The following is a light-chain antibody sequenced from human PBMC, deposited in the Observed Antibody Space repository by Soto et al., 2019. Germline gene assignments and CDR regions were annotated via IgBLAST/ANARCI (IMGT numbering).Light chain of an antibody. CDR3: CSYAGSYIPYV. J-gene: IGLJ1*01. V-gene: IGLV2-11*01. CDR1: SSDVGGYNF. Sequence: QSVLTQPRSVSGSPGQSVTISCTGTSSDVGGYNFVSWYQQHPGKAPKLMIYDVTKRPSGVPDRFSGSKSGNPASLTISGLQAEDEADYYCCSYAGSYIPYVFGTGTKVTVL. CDR2: DVT.